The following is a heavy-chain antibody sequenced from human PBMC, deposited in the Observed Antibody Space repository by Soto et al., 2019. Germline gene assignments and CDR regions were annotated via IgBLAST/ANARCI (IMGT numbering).Heavy chain of an antibody. CDR1: GFNVGAFA. V-gene: IGHV3-23*01. J-gene: IGHJ4*02. Sequence: GGSLRLSCAASGFNVGAFAVNWVRQAPGKGLEWVSGISVSDAFIYYADSVRGRFSISRDASENILYLQMNSLRVDDTALYYCTRETVAGITGLDFWGPGTLVTVSS. CDR2: ISVSDAFI. CDR3: TRETVAGITGLDF. D-gene: IGHD1-20*01.